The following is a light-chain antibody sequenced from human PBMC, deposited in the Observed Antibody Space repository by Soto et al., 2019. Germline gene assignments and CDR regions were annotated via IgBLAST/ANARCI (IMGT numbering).Light chain of an antibody. Sequence: QLVLTQSPSASASLGASVKLTCTLSSGHSSYAIAWHQQQPEKGPRYLMKLNSDGSHSKGDGIPDRFSGSSSGAERYLTISSLQSEDEADYSCQTWGTGSFGGGTKLTVL. CDR2: LNSDGSH. CDR1: SGHSSYA. CDR3: QTWGTGS. J-gene: IGLJ2*01. V-gene: IGLV4-69*01.